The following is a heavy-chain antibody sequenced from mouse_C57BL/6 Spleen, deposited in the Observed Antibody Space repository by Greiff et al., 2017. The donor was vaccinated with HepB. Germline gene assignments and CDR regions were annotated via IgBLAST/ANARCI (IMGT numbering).Heavy chain of an antibody. J-gene: IGHJ4*01. V-gene: IGHV3-6*01. CDR1: GYSITSGYY. D-gene: IGHD2-4*01. CDR2: ISYDGSN. Sequence: EVKLMESGPGLVKPSQSLSLTCSVTGYSITSGYYWNWIRQFPGNKLEWIGYISYDGSNNYNPSLKNRISITRDTSKNQFFLKLNSVTTEDTATYYCARAGDYDPYYAMDYWGQGTSVTVSS. CDR3: ARAGDYDPYYAMDY.